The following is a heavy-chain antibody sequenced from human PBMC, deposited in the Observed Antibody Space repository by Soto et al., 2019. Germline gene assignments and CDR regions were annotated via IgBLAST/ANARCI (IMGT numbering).Heavy chain of an antibody. CDR1: GYSISSGYY. Sequence: SETLSLTCAVSGYSISSGYYWGWIRQPPGKGLEWIGSIYHSGSTYYKPTLESRVTISVDTSKNQFSLKLSSVTAADTAVYYCAKTWKNYFDPWGQGTLVTVSS. J-gene: IGHJ5*02. CDR3: AKTWKNYFDP. D-gene: IGHD1-1*01. V-gene: IGHV4-38-2*01. CDR2: IYHSGST.